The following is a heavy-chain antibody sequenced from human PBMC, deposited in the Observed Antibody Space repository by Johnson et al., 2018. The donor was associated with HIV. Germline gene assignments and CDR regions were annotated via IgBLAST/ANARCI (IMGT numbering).Heavy chain of an antibody. D-gene: IGHD3-22*01. V-gene: IGHV3-30*18. CDR1: GFTFSSYG. J-gene: IGHJ3*02. CDR2: ISYDGSNK. CDR3: AKEGYYYDSKNDAFDI. Sequence: QVLLVESGGGAVQPGRSLRLSCAASGFTFSSYGMHWVRQAPGKGLEWVAVISYDGSNKYYADSVKGRFTISRDNSKNTLYLQMNSLRAEDTAVYYCAKEGYYYDSKNDAFDIWGQGTMVTVSS.